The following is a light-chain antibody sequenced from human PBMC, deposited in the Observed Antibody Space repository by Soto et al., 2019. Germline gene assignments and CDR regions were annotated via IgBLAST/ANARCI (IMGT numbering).Light chain of an antibody. CDR1: QSLSSN. Sequence: EIVMTQSPATLSVSPGERATLSCRASQSLSSNLAWYQQKPGQAPRLLIYGASTRATGIPARFSGSGSGTEFTLPISSLQSEDFAVYYCQQYNNWPYTFGQGTQLEIK. CDR3: QQYNNWPYT. J-gene: IGKJ2*01. CDR2: GAS. V-gene: IGKV3-15*01.